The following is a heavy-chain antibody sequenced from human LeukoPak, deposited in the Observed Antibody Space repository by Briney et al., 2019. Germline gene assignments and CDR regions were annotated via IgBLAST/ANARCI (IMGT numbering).Heavy chain of an antibody. CDR1: GFNFRDHW. CDR2: IKNDGSES. CDR3: ARDARYVLDY. Sequence: GGSLRLSCAVSGFNFRDHWMDWVRQAPGKGLEWVGHIKNDGSESYYVDSLKGRFSISRDNTNNALYLQMNSLRAEDTAVYHCARDARYVLDYWGQGTLVTVSS. J-gene: IGHJ4*02. V-gene: IGHV3-7*01. D-gene: IGHD3-16*01.